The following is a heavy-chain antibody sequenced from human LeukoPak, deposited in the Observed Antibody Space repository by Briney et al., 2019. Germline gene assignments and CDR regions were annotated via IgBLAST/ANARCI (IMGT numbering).Heavy chain of an antibody. CDR1: GFTVSSNY. V-gene: IGHV3-66*01. J-gene: IGHJ4*01. Sequence: GGSLRLSCAASGFTVSSNYMSWVRQAPGKGLEWVSVIYSGGSTYYADSVKGRFTISRDNSKNTLFLQMNSLRAEDTAVYYCARGGSRYFHNWGQEPWSPSPQ. D-gene: IGHD3-10*01. CDR2: IYSGGST. CDR3: ARGGSRYFHN.